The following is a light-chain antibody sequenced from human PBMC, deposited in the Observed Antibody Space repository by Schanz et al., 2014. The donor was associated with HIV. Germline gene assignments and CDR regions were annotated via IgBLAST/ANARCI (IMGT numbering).Light chain of an antibody. V-gene: IGKV1-5*03. Sequence: DIQMTQSPSTLSASVGDRVTITCRASQSMSSWLAWYQQKPGKAPKLLISKASNLESGVPSRFSGSGSGTEFTLTISSLQPDEFATYYCQQYDNLTPISFGGGTKVEIK. CDR2: KAS. CDR3: QQYDNLTPIS. CDR1: QSMSSW. J-gene: IGKJ4*01.